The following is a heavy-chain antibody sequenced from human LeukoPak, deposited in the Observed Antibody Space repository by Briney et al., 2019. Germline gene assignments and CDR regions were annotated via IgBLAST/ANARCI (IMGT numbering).Heavy chain of an antibody. D-gene: IGHD2-2*01. CDR1: GFTFSSYA. V-gene: IGHV3-23*01. J-gene: IGHJ4*02. Sequence: GGSLRLSCAASGFTFSSYAMSWVRQAPGKGLEWVSAISGSGGSTYYADSVKGRFTISRDNSKNTLYLQMNSLRAEDTAVYYCAKGAARYCSSTSCGLDYWGQGTLVTVSS. CDR3: AKGAARYCSSTSCGLDY. CDR2: ISGSGGST.